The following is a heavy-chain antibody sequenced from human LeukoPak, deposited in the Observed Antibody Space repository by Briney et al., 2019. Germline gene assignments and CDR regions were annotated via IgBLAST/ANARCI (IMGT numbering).Heavy chain of an antibody. D-gene: IGHD2/OR15-2a*01. CDR2: ISYDGSNK. Sequence: GGSLRLSCAASGFTFSSYGMHWVRQAPGKGLEWVAVISYDGSNKYYADSVKGRFTISRDNSKNTLYLQMNSLRAEDTAVYYCAKGSLGASIPYYFDYWGQGTLVTVSS. CDR1: GFTFSSYG. J-gene: IGHJ4*02. V-gene: IGHV3-30*18. CDR3: AKGSLGASIPYYFDY.